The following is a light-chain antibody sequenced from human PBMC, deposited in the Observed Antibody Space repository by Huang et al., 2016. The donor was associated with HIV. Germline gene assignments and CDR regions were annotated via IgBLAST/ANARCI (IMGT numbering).Light chain of an antibody. CDR2: LAS. J-gene: IGKJ1*01. V-gene: IGKV1-NL1*01. Sequence: DIQMTQSPSSLSAYVGDRVTSTCRASQGISNSLAWYQQKPGKAPKLLVYLASRLETGVSTRCSGSGSEAYYTLTISSLQPDDSATYYCQQYFSSQRTFGQGTKVEIK. CDR1: QGISNS. CDR3: QQYFSSQRT.